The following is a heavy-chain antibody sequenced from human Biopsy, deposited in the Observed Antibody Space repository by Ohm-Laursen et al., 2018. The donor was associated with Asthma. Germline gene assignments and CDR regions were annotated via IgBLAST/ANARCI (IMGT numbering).Heavy chain of an antibody. CDR3: ARGQKSAGDRWFDP. J-gene: IGHJ5*02. CDR2: INPNSGGR. CDR1: GYTFIGSH. D-gene: IGHD6-13*01. V-gene: IGHV1-2*06. Sequence: ASVKVSCKASGYTFIGSHIHWMRQAPGQGLEWMGRINPNSGGRNYAQKFQGRVTMTRDTSISTAYMEVSRLRSDDTAVYYCARGQKSAGDRWFDPWGRGTLVTVSS.